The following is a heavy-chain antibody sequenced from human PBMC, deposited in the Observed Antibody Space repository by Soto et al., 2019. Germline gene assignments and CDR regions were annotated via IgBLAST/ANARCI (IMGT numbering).Heavy chain of an antibody. CDR3: ARERGVAPPVAGNTHYYYYMDV. CDR1: GYRFTNYG. Sequence: QDQLVQSGAAVKKPGASVTVSCKASGYRFTNYGITWVRPAPGQGLEWMGWISGFNGNTHYAQKLQGRVTMTTEASTSTAYMELRSLRSDDTAVYYCARERGVAPPVAGNTHYYYYMDVWGKGTTVTVSS. V-gene: IGHV1-18*01. J-gene: IGHJ6*03. D-gene: IGHD6-19*01. CDR2: ISGFNGNT.